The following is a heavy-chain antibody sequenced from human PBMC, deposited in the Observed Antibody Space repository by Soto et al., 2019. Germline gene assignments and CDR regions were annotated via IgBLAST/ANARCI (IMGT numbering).Heavy chain of an antibody. Sequence: SETLSLTCDFYGGSFSGYYWSWIRQPPGKGLEWIGEINHSGSTNYNPSLKSRVTIPVDTSKNQFSLKLSSVTAADTAVYYCARERAVAGTRTGDAFDIWGQGTMVTVSS. D-gene: IGHD6-19*01. CDR3: ARERAVAGTRTGDAFDI. CDR2: INHSGST. J-gene: IGHJ3*02. V-gene: IGHV4-34*01. CDR1: GGSFSGYY.